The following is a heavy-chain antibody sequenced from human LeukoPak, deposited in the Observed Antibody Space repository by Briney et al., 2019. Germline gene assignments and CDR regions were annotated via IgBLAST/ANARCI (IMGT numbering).Heavy chain of an antibody. CDR1: GGSITSYY. CDR2: IYYSGSA. J-gene: IGHJ4*02. V-gene: IGHV4-59*01. D-gene: IGHD5-18*01. CDR3: ARDSGYSFGPFDY. Sequence: SETLSLTCTISGGSITSYYWSWIRQPPGMGLEWIGNIYYSGSANYNPSLKSRVTISIDTSKNQFSLKLSSVTAADTAVYYCARDSGYSFGPFDYWGQGTLVTVSS.